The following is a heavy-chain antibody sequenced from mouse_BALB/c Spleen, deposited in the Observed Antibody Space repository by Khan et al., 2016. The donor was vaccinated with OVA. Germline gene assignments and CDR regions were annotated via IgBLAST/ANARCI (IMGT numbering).Heavy chain of an antibody. CDR3: ARAYYRYDGYYAMDY. Sequence: QVQLKESGPGLVAPSQSLSITCTVSGFSLSRYNIHWVRQPPGNGLEWLGMIWGGGGTDYNSTLKSRLRISKDNSKSQLFLKMNSLQTDDTAMYYCARAYYRYDGYYAMDYWGQGTSVTVSS. D-gene: IGHD2-14*01. V-gene: IGHV2-6-4*01. CDR1: GFSLSRYN. CDR2: IWGGGGT. J-gene: IGHJ4*01.